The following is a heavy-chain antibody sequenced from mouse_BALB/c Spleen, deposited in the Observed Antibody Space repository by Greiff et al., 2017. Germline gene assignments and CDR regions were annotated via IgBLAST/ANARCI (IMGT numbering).Heavy chain of an antibody. CDR2: IYPSDSYT. CDR3: TRGGPYAMDY. J-gene: IGHJ4*01. D-gene: IGHD3-3*01. CDR1: GYTFTSYW. Sequence: QVQLQQSGAELVRPGASVKLSCKASGYTFTSYWINWVKQRPGQGLEWIGNIYPSDSYTNYNQKFKDKATLTVDKSSSTAYMQLSSPTSEDSAVYYCTRGGPYAMDYWGQGTSVTVSS. V-gene: IGHV1-69*02.